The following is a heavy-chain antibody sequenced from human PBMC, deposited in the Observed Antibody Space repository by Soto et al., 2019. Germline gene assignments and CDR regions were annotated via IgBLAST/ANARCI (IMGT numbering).Heavy chain of an antibody. CDR3: VKPLGIAAAGTLYYFDY. Sequence: GGSLRLSCEASGFTFSDYYISWIRQAPGKGLEWLSYISTGSGHTNYADSVKGRFTISRDNSKNTLYLQMSSLRAEDTAVYYCVKPLGIAAAGTLYYFDYWGQGTLVTVSS. CDR2: ISTGSGHT. J-gene: IGHJ4*02. D-gene: IGHD6-13*01. V-gene: IGHV3-11*06. CDR1: GFTFSDYY.